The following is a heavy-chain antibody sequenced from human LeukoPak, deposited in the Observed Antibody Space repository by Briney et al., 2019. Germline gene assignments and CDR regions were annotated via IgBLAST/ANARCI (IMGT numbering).Heavy chain of an antibody. V-gene: IGHV3-21*01. D-gene: IGHD2-21*01. CDR3: ARDRLYYYYMDV. Sequence: GGSLRLSCAASGFTFSSYSMNWIRQAPGKGLEWVSSISSSSSYIYYADSVKGRFTISRDNAKNSLYLQMNSLRAEDTAVYYCARDRLYYYYMDVWGKGTTVTVSS. CDR1: GFTFSSYS. CDR2: ISSSSSYI. J-gene: IGHJ6*03.